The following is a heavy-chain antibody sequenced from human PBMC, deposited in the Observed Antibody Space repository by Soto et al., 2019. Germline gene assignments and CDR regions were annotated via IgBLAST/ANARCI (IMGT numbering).Heavy chain of an antibody. CDR2: IYSGGST. J-gene: IGHJ4*02. CDR1: EFTVSSNY. CDR3: ARDLFSYDSSGYYPVN. V-gene: IGHV3-66*01. Sequence: LRLSCAASEFTVSSNYMSWVRQAPGKGLEWVSVIYSGGSTYYADSVKGRFTISRDNSKNTLYLQMNSLRAEDTAVYYCARDLFSYDSSGYYPVNWGQGTLVTVSS. D-gene: IGHD3-22*01.